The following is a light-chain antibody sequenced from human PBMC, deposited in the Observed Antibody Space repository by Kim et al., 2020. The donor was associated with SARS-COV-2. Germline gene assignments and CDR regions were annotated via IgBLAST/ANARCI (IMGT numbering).Light chain of an antibody. J-gene: IGLJ2*01. V-gene: IGLV3-1*01. CDR1: KLGDKY. CDR2: QDS. Sequence: SYELTQPPSVSVSPGQTASITCSGDKLGDKYACWYQQKPGQSPVLVIYQDSKRPSGIPERFSGSNSGNTATLTISGTQAMDEADYYCQAWDSALMVFRGGTQLTVL. CDR3: QAWDSALMV.